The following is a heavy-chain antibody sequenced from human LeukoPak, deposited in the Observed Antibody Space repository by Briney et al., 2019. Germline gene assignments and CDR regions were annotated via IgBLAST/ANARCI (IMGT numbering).Heavy chain of an antibody. J-gene: IGHJ1*01. CDR2: INPNSGGT. CDR1: GFTFTGYY. Sequence: ASVKVSCKASGFTFTGYYMHWVRQAPGQGLEWMGWINPNSGGTNYAQKFQGRVTMTRDTSISTAYMELSRLRSDDTAVYYCARGATERVRLQHWGQGTLVTVSS. CDR3: ARGATERVRLQH. V-gene: IGHV1-2*02. D-gene: IGHD1-1*01.